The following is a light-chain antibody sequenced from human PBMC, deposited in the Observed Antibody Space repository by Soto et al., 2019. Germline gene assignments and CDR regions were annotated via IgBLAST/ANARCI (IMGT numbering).Light chain of an antibody. CDR3: GTWNSDLSAEV. J-gene: IGLJ3*02. CDR2: DNS. Sequence: QSVLTQPPSVSAAPGQKVTISCSGSSSNIGTNYVSWYQQLPGRAPTLVIFDNSKRPSGIPGRFSGSKSGSSATLGVTGLQTGDEADYYCGTWNSDLSAEVFVGGTKMTVL. CDR1: SSNIGTNY. V-gene: IGLV1-51*01.